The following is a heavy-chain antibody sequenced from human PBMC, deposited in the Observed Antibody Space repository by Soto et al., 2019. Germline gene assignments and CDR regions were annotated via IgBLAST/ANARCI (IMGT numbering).Heavy chain of an antibody. CDR3: ARESSSGIDY. J-gene: IGHJ4*02. V-gene: IGHV4-30-2*01. Sequence: QLQLQQSGSGLVKPSQTLSLTCAVSGGSISSGGYSWSWIRQPPGKGLEWIGYIYHSGSTYYNPGIKSRVSISVDGYRNQLSLKLGSVTAADTSVYYSARESSSGIDYWGQGTLVTVSS. CDR2: IYHSGST. D-gene: IGHD3-22*01. CDR1: GGSISSGGYS.